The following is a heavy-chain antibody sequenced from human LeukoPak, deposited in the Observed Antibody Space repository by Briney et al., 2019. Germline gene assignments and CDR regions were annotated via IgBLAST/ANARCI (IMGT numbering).Heavy chain of an antibody. D-gene: IGHD6-25*01. CDR3: AKDRGFGAAAGHSFYFDY. Sequence: PGGSLSLSCAASGFTFSTYAMSWVRQAPGKGLEWVSAISGSGGNTYYADSVKGRLTISRDNSKNTLYLQMNSLGAEDTAVYYCAKDRGFGAAAGHSFYFDYWGQGTLVTVSS. J-gene: IGHJ4*02. V-gene: IGHV3-23*01. CDR2: ISGSGGNT. CDR1: GFTFSTYA.